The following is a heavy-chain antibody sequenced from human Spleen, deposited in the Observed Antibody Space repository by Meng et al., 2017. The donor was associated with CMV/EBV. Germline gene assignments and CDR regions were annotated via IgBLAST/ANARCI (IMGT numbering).Heavy chain of an antibody. J-gene: IGHJ5*02. CDR2: IYYSGST. CDR1: GGSISSSSYY. D-gene: IGHD3-3*01. CDR3: ARAAYYAFWSDYYRGWFDP. Sequence: SETLSLTCTVSGGSISSSSYYWGWIRQPPGKGLEWIGSIYYSGSTYYNPSLKSRVTISVDTSKNQFSLKLSSVTAADTAVYYCARAAYYAFWSDYYRGWFDPWGQGTLVTVSS. V-gene: IGHV4-39*07.